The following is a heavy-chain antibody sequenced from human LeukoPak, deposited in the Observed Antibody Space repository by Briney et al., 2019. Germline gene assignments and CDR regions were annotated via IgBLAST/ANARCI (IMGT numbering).Heavy chain of an antibody. Sequence: GRSLRLSCAASGFTFSSYGMHWVRQAPGKGLEWVSHISRSGSTRYSADSVKGRFTISRDNAKNSLYLQINSLRAEDTAVYYCARTAYYYDSSGYDDAFDIWGQGTMVTVSS. D-gene: IGHD3-22*01. CDR3: ARTAYYYDSSGYDDAFDI. CDR1: GFTFSSYG. CDR2: ISRSGSTR. V-gene: IGHV3-48*04. J-gene: IGHJ3*02.